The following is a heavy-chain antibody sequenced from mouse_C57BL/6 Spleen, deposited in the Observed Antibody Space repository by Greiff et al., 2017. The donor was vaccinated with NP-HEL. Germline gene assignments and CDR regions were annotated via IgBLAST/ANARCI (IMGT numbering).Heavy chain of an antibody. V-gene: IGHV1-39*01. D-gene: IGHD2-1*01. CDR1: GYSFTDYN. Sequence: VQLQQSGPELVKPGASVKISCKASGYSFTDYNMNWVKQSNGKSLEWIGVINPNYGTTSYNQKFKGKATLTVDQSSSTASMQLNSLTSEDSAVYYCAAIYYGKRYAMDYWGQGTSVTVSS. CDR3: AAIYYGKRYAMDY. CDR2: INPNYGTT. J-gene: IGHJ4*01.